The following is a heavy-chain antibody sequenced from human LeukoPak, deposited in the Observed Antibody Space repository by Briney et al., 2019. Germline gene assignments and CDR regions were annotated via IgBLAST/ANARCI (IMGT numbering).Heavy chain of an antibody. V-gene: IGHV1-18*01. CDR1: GYTFTSYD. CDR2: ISAYNGNT. J-gene: IGHJ4*02. CDR3: ARGPLWFGDFPNFDY. Sequence: ASVKVSCKASGYTFTSYDISWVRQAPGQGLEWMGWISAYNGNTNYAQKLQGRVTMTTDTSTSTAYMELRSLRSDDTAVYYCARGPLWFGDFPNFDYWGQGTLVTVSS. D-gene: IGHD3-10*01.